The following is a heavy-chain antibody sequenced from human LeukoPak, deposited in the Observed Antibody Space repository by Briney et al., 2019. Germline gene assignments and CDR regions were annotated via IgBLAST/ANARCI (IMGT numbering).Heavy chain of an antibody. V-gene: IGHV3-21*01. J-gene: IGHJ4*02. CDR1: GFTFSRYS. Sequence: GGSLRLSCAASGFTFSRYSMTWVRQAPGKGLEWVSSFTSMSRTIYYADSVKGRFTISRDDAKESLYLQMNSLRAEDTAVYYCARDSGDYSSPVDYWGQGTLVTVSS. CDR2: FTSMSRTI. D-gene: IGHD1-26*01. CDR3: ARDSGDYSSPVDY.